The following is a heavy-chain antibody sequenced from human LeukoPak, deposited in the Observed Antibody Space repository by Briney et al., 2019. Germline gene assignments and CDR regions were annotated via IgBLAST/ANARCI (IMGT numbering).Heavy chain of an antibody. Sequence: PGGSLRLSCAASGFTFSSYSMNWVRQAPGKGLEWVSSISSSSSYIYYADSVKGRFTISGDNAKNSLYLQMNSLRAEDTAVYYCTRLYCSGGSCRDYWGQGTLVTVSS. CDR3: TRLYCSGGSCRDY. CDR2: ISSSSSYI. D-gene: IGHD2-15*01. CDR1: GFTFSSYS. V-gene: IGHV3-21*01. J-gene: IGHJ4*02.